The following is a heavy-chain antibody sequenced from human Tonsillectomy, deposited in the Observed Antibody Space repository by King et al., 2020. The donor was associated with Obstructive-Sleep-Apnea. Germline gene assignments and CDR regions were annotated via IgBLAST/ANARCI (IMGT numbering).Heavy chain of an antibody. J-gene: IGHJ4*01. D-gene: IGHD2-2*01. CDR3: AKADFVTSRCLDY. Sequence: EVQLVESGGGLVQPGRSLRLSCAASGFTFDDYSMHWVRQAPGKGLEWVSGISWKSGNIGYADSVKGRFTISRDNAKKSLYLQMNSLRAEDTALYYCAKADFVTSRCLDYWGQGTLVTVPS. CDR1: GFTFDDYS. V-gene: IGHV3-9*01. CDR2: ISWKSGNI.